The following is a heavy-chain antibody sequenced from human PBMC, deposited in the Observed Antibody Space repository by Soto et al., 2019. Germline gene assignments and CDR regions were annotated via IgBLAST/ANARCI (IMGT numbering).Heavy chain of an antibody. V-gene: IGHV4-4*02. CDR3: ARNLVVRMEPKVKGHYYYCYSMEF. CDR1: VGSISSSNW. CDR2: IYHSGGT. Sequence: PSETLSFTCAVSVGSISSSNWWIWVRHPPGKGLEWVGEIYHSGGTNYNPSLKSRATISVDKSKNQFSLKLSSVTAADTAVYYCARNLVVRMEPKVKGHYYYCYSMEFWGPGTTVTLSS. J-gene: IGHJ6*02. D-gene: IGHD1-1*01.